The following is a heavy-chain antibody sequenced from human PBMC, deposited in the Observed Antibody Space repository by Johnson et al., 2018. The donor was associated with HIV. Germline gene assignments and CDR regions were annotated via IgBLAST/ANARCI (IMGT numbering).Heavy chain of an antibody. CDR2: ISYDGSNK. J-gene: IGHJ3*02. CDR1: GFTFSSYG. D-gene: IGHD4-17*01. Sequence: QVQLVESGGGLVKPGGSLRLSCAASGFTFSSYGMHWVRQAPGKGLEWVAVISYDGSNKYYADSVQGRFTISRDNSKNTLYLQMNSLRAEDTAVYYCARSVDYGDSLCAFDIWGQGTMVTVSS. CDR3: ARSVDYGDSLCAFDI. V-gene: IGHV3-30*19.